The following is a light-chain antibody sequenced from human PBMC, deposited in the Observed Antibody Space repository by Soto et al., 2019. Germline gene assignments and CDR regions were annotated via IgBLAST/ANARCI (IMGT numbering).Light chain of an antibody. CDR2: DAS. Sequence: EIVLTQSPATLSLSPGERATLSCRASQSVSSYLAWYQQKPGQAPRLLIYDASNRATGIPARFSGSGSGTDFTLTISRLEPEDFAVYYCQQLETFGQGTKV. V-gene: IGKV3-11*01. CDR1: QSVSSY. J-gene: IGKJ1*01. CDR3: QQLET.